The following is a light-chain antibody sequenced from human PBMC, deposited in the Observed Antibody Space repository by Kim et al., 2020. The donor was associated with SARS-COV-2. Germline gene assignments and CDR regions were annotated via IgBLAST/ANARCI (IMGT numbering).Light chain of an antibody. V-gene: IGLV3-19*01. CDR2: GKN. Sequence: SSELTQDPAVSVALGQTVRITCQGDSLRSXYASXXQQKXXQAPVXVIYGKNNRPSGIPDRFSGXSSGNTXSLTIXGAQAEXEADYYCNSRXSSGNHVVFGGGTXLT. CDR1: SLRSXY. CDR3: NSRXSSGNHVV. J-gene: IGLJ2*01.